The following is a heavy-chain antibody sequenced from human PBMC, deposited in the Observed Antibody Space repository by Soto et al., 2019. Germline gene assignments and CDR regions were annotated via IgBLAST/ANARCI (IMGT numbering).Heavy chain of an antibody. V-gene: IGHV4-30-4*01. CDR2: IYYSGGT. D-gene: IGHD3-3*01. Sequence: SETLSLTCTVSGGSISSGDYYWSWIRQPPGKGLEWIGYIYYSGGTYYNPSLKSRVTISVDTSKNQFSLKLSSVTAADTAVYYCARETGGSVSGVVIIPHFDYWGQGTLVTVSS. J-gene: IGHJ4*02. CDR1: GGSISSGDYY. CDR3: ARETGGSVSGVVIIPHFDY.